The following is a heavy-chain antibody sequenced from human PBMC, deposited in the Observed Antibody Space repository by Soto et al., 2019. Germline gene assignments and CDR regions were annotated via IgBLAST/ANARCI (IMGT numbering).Heavy chain of an antibody. D-gene: IGHD5-18*01. Sequence: GGSLRLSCAASGFTFSSYAMHWVRQAPGKGLEWVAVISYDGSNKYYADSMKGRFTISRDNSKNTLYLQMNSLRAEDTAVYYCARARSSYGPQGAYYFDYWGQGTLVTVSS. CDR1: GFTFSSYA. CDR3: ARARSSYGPQGAYYFDY. CDR2: ISYDGSNK. J-gene: IGHJ4*02. V-gene: IGHV3-30-3*01.